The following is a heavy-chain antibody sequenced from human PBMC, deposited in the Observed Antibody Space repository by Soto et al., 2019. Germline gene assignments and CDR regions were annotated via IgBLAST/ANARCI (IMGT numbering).Heavy chain of an antibody. Sequence: EVQLVESGGGLVQPGRSLRLSCAASGFTFDDYAMHWVRQAPGKGPEWVSGISWNSGSRGYADSVKGRFTISRDNAKNSLYLQMNSLRTEDTALYYCAKDRIGAAGSYQHWGQGTLVTVSS. J-gene: IGHJ1*01. D-gene: IGHD6-13*01. CDR3: AKDRIGAAGSYQH. CDR2: ISWNSGSR. CDR1: GFTFDDYA. V-gene: IGHV3-9*01.